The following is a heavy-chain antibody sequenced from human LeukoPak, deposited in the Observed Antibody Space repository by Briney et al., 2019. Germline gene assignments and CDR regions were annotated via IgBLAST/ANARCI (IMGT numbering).Heavy chain of an antibody. Sequence: SQTLSLTCTVSGGSISSGASDWGWIRQHPKRGLEWVGYINHSGSTYYNPSLGSRVTMSVDTSKNQFSLKLSSVTAADTAVYYCARVSRYCSSTSCHWPDYYYGMDVWGQGTTVTVSS. CDR2: INHSGST. V-gene: IGHV4-31*03. J-gene: IGHJ6*02. D-gene: IGHD2-2*01. CDR1: GGSISSGASD. CDR3: ARVSRYCSSTSCHWPDYYYGMDV.